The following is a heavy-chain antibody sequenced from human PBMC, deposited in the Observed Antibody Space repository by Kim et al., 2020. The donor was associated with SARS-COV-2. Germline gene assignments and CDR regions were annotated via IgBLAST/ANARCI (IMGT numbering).Heavy chain of an antibody. CDR3: AKGDSGWEELDY. D-gene: IGHD6-19*01. J-gene: IGHJ4*02. V-gene: IGHV3-23*01. Sequence: YYADSVKGRFTISRDNSKNTLYLQMNSLRAEDTAVYYCAKGDSGWEELDYWGQGTLVTVSS.